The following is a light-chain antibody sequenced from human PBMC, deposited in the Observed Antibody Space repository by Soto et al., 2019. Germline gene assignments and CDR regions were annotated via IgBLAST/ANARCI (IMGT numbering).Light chain of an antibody. CDR2: ECN. CDR1: SSDVGSYNL. V-gene: IGLV2-23*01. Sequence: QSALTQPASVSGSPGQSITISCTGTSSDVGSYNLVSWYQQYPGKAPKVIIYECNKRPSVVSFRCSGSKSGNTASLTISGLQAADEADYYCCSYAGGRTFVFGTRTKLTVL. CDR3: CSYAGGRTFV. J-gene: IGLJ1*01.